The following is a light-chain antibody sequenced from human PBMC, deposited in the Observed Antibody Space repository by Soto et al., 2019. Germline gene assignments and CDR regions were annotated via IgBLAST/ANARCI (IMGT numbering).Light chain of an antibody. Sequence: EIVLTQSPGTLSLSPWERATLSCRASQSVSSNFLAWFQQQPGQAPRLLVYAASRRVTGIPDRFSGSGSGTDFTLTISRLEPEDFAVYFCQQYGGSPITFGQGTRLEIK. CDR1: QSVSSNF. CDR2: AAS. J-gene: IGKJ5*01. CDR3: QQYGGSPIT. V-gene: IGKV3-20*01.